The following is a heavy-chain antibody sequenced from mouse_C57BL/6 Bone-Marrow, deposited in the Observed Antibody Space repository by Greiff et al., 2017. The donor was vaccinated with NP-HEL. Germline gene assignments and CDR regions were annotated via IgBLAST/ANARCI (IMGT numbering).Heavy chain of an antibody. Sequence: QVQLQQPGAELVKPGASVKLSCKASGYTFTSYWMHWVKQRPGQGLEWIGMIHPNSGSTNYNEKFKRKATLTVDKSSSTAYMQLSSLTSEDSAVYYCARPYYYGSSPWFAYWGQGTLVTVSA. V-gene: IGHV1-64*01. CDR3: ARPYYYGSSPWFAY. CDR2: IHPNSGST. D-gene: IGHD1-1*01. CDR1: GYTFTSYW. J-gene: IGHJ3*01.